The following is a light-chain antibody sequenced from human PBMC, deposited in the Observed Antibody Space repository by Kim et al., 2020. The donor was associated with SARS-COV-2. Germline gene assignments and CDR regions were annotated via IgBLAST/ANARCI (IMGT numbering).Light chain of an antibody. CDR1: QSVLNTSKNKNF. V-gene: IGKV4-1*01. J-gene: IGKJ1*01. CDR2: WAS. CDR3: QQYNTVPWT. Sequence: DIVMLQSSYSLFVSLGERATINCKSSQSVLNTSKNKNFLAWYQHKPGQPPKLLIYWASTRQSGVPDRFSGSESGTDFTLTISSLQAEDVAVYYCQQYNTVPWTFGQGTKVDIK.